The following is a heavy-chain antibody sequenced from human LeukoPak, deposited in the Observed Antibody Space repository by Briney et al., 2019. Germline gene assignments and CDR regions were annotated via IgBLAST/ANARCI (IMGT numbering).Heavy chain of an antibody. V-gene: IGHV3-21*01. CDR2: ISSTSSYI. D-gene: IGHD3-10*01. CDR3: ARDLGSGSYLSFDY. J-gene: IGHJ4*02. Sequence: GGPLRLYCEAPGFTFSSYSMNWVRLAPGKGLGSVSSISSTSSYIYYSDSVKCRFTISRDNAKNSVYLQINTLRAEDTAVYYCARDLGSGSYLSFDYWGQGTLVTVSS. CDR1: GFTFSSYS.